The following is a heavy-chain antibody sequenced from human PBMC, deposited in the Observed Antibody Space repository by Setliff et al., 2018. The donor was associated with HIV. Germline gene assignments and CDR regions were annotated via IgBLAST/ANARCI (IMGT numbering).Heavy chain of an antibody. CDR2: ISAYNGNT. V-gene: IGHV1-18*01. Sequence: GASVKVSCKASGYTFTSYGISWVRQAPGQGLEWMGWISAYNGNTNYAQKLQGRVTMTTDTSTSTAYMELSSLRSEDTAVYYCASSTVTVFGVVPYYFDYWGQGTLVTVSS. J-gene: IGHJ4*02. D-gene: IGHD3-3*01. CDR1: GYTFTSYG. CDR3: ASSTVTVFGVVPYYFDY.